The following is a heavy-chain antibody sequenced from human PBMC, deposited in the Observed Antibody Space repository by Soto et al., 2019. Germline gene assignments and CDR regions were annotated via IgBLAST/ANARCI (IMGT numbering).Heavy chain of an antibody. CDR1: GYTFTSYY. Sequence: ASVKVSCKASGYTFTSYYMHWVRQAPGQGLEWMGIINPSGGSTSYAKKFQGRVTMTRDTSTSTVYMELSSLRSGDTAVYYCARDEILRYFDWFGSKFDYWGQGTLVTSPQ. CDR3: ARDEILRYFDWFGSKFDY. CDR2: INPSGGST. V-gene: IGHV1-46*01. D-gene: IGHD3-9*01. J-gene: IGHJ4*02.